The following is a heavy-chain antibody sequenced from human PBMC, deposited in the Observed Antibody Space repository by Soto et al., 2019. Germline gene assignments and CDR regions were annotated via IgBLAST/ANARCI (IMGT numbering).Heavy chain of an antibody. CDR1: GGSISSGDYY. CDR3: ARAVLRYFDWLLTYYYYGMDV. CDR2: IYYSGST. V-gene: IGHV4-30-4*01. J-gene: IGHJ6*02. D-gene: IGHD3-9*01. Sequence: SETLSLTCTVSGGSISSGDYYWSWIRQPPGKGLEWIGYIYYSGSTYYNPSLKSRVTISVDTSKNQFSLKLSSVTAADTAVYYCARAVLRYFDWLLTYYYYGMDVWGQGTTVTVSS.